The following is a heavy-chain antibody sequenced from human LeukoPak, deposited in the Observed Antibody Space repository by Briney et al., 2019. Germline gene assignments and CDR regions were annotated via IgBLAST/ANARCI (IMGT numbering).Heavy chain of an antibody. CDR1: GITFSSYG. CDR3: PRDRNDILTGRYFDY. D-gene: IGHD3-9*01. J-gene: IGHJ4*02. Sequence: PGGSLRLSCAASGITFSSYGMNWVRQAPGKGLEWVSYTSSSGSTIYYADSVRGRFTISRDNAKNSLYLQMNSLRAEDTAVYYCPRDRNDILTGRYFDYWGQGTLVTVSS. V-gene: IGHV3-48*03. CDR2: TSSSGSTI.